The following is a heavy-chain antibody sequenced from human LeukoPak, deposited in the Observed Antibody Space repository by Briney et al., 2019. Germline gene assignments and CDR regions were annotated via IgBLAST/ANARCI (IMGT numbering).Heavy chain of an antibody. CDR1: GYTFTSYD. CDR3: ARGVGSGYYYYYYGMDV. J-gene: IGHJ6*02. D-gene: IGHD3-22*01. Sequence: ASVKVSCKASGYTFTSYDINWVRQATGQGLEGMGWMNPNSGNTGYAQKFQGRVTMTRNTYISTAYMDLSSLRSEDTAVYYCARGVGSGYYYYYYGMDVWGQGTTVTVSS. CDR2: MNPNSGNT. V-gene: IGHV1-8*01.